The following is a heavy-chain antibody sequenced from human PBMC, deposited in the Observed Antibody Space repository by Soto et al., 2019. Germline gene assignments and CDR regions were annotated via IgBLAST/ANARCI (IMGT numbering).Heavy chain of an antibody. D-gene: IGHD3-3*01. CDR1: GGSISSYY. Sequence: SETLSLTCTVSGGSISSYYWSWIRQPPGKGLEWIGYIYYSGSTNYNPSLKSRVTISVDTSKNQFSLKLSSVTAEDTAVYYCARSSGGNFGIIIEGTNWFGRWGQGTLVTVSS. J-gene: IGHJ5*02. CDR3: ARSSGGNFGIIIEGTNWFGR. V-gene: IGHV4-59*01. CDR2: IYYSGST.